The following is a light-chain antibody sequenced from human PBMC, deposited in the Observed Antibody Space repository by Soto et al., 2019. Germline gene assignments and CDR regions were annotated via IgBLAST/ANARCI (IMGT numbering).Light chain of an antibody. Sequence: QSALAQPPSASGSPGQSVTISCTGTSSDVGGYNYVSWYQQHPGEAPKLIVFDVNKRPSGVPDRFSGSKSGNTASLTVSGLQAEDEADYYCSSYAGSNKDVFGTGTKLTVL. CDR2: DVN. J-gene: IGLJ1*01. CDR3: SSYAGSNKDV. V-gene: IGLV2-8*01. CDR1: SSDVGGYNY.